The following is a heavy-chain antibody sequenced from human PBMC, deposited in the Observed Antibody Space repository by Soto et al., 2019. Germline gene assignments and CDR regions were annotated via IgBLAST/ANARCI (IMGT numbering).Heavy chain of an antibody. CDR1: GFTFPSSA. CDR3: AADDMTTFI. Sequence: GASVKVSCKASGFTFPSSAVQWVRQARGQRLEWIGWIVVGSGNTNSAQKFQERVTFTRDMSTSTVYMELSSLKFEDTAVYYCAADDMTTFIWGQGTLVIVSS. D-gene: IGHD1-1*01. CDR2: IVVGSGNT. V-gene: IGHV1-58*01. J-gene: IGHJ4*02.